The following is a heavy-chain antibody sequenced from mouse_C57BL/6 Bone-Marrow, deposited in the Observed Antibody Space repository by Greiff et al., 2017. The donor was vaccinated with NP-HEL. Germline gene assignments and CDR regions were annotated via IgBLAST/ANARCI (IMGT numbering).Heavy chain of an antibody. CDR3: ARRLSLVDY. CDR1: GYTFTSYG. V-gene: IGHV1-81*01. Sequence: VMLVESGAELARPGASVKLSCKASGYTFTSYGISWVKQRTGQGLEWIGEIYPRSGNTYYNEKFKGKATLTADKSSSTAYMERRSLTSEDSAVYFCARRLSLVDYWGQGTTLTVSS. J-gene: IGHJ2*01. CDR2: IYPRSGNT. D-gene: IGHD2-2*01.